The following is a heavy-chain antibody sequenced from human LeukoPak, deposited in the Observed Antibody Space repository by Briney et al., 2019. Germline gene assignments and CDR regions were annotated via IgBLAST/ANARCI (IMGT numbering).Heavy chain of an antibody. J-gene: IGHJ4*02. V-gene: IGHV3-23*01. CDR1: GFTFSSYA. CDR3: AKDHQWRIRRNYFDY. CDR2: ISGSGGNT. Sequence: PGGSLRLSCAASGFTFSSYAMSWVRQAPGKGLEWVPTISGSGGNTYYADSVKGRFTISRDNSKNTLYLQMNSLRAEDTAVYYCAKDHQWRIRRNYFDYWGQGTLVTVSS. D-gene: IGHD6-19*01.